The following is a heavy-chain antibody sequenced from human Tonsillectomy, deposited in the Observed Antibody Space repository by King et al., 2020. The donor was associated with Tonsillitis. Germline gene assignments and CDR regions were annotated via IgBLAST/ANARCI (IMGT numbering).Heavy chain of an antibody. J-gene: IGHJ3*02. CDR3: ARETRPRWELPRAGAFDI. CDR1: GYTFTGYY. Sequence: QLVQSGAEVKKPGASVKVSCKASGYTFTGYYMHWVRQAPGQGLEWMGWINPNSGGTNYAQKFQGRVTMTRDTSISTAYMELRRLRSDDTAVYYCARETRPRWELPRAGAFDIWGQGEMVTVSS. D-gene: IGHD1-26*01. CDR2: INPNSGGT. V-gene: IGHV1-2*02.